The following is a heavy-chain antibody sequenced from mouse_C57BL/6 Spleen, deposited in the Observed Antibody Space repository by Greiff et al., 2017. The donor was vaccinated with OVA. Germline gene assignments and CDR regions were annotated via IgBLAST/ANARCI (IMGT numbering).Heavy chain of an antibody. CDR1: GYTFTSYW. D-gene: IGHD1-1*01. V-gene: IGHV1-50*01. CDR2: IDPSDSYT. CDR3: ARLGSDYGSSYPFAY. J-gene: IGHJ3*01. Sequence: QVQLQQPGAELVKPGASVKLSCKASGYTFTSYWMQWVKQRPGQGLEWIGEIDPSDSYTNYNQKFKGKATLTVDTSSSTAYMQLSSLTSEDSAVYYCARLGSDYGSSYPFAYWGQGTLVTVSA.